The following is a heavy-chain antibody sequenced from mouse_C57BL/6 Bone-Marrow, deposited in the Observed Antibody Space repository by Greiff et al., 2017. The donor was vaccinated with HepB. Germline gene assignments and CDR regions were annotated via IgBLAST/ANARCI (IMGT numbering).Heavy chain of an antibody. Sequence: QVQLQQPGAELVKPGASVKLSCKASGYTFTSYWMQWVKQRPGQGLEWIGEIDPSDSYTNYNQKFKGKATLTVDTSSSTAYMQLSSLTSEDSAVYYCYYFYYAMDYWGQGTSVTVSS. J-gene: IGHJ4*01. CDR3: YYFYYAMDY. D-gene: IGHD1-1*01. V-gene: IGHV1-50*01. CDR2: IDPSDSYT. CDR1: GYTFTSYW.